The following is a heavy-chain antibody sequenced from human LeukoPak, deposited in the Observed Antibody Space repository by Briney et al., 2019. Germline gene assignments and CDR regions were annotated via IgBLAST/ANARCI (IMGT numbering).Heavy chain of an antibody. D-gene: IGHD3-22*01. CDR2: ISSSSSTI. Sequence: GGSLRLSCAASGFTFSSYSMNWVRQAPGKGLEWVSYISSSSSTICYADSVKGRFTISRDNAKNSLYLQMNSLRAEDTAVYYCAREYYYDSSGYPEDAFDIWGQGTMVTVSS. CDR3: AREYYYDSSGYPEDAFDI. CDR1: GFTFSSYS. V-gene: IGHV3-48*01. J-gene: IGHJ3*02.